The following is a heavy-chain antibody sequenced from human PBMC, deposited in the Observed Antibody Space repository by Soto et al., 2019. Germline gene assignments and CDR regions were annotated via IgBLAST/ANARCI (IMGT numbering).Heavy chain of an antibody. V-gene: IGHV4-59*01. D-gene: IGHD5-12*01. Sequence: QVQLQESGPGLVKPSETLSLTCTVSGGSISGYFWSWIRQPPRKEPEWIGYIHHTGSTNYNPSLRSRVTISLDTSTNQFSLKLKYVTAADTARYYCAKDRGYSTDYYYGVEVWGRGTTVTVSS. CDR1: GGSISGYF. CDR3: AKDRGYSTDYYYGVEV. CDR2: IHHTGST. J-gene: IGHJ6*02.